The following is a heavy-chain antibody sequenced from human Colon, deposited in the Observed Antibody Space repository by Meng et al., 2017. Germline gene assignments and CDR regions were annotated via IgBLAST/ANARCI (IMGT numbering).Heavy chain of an antibody. CDR3: ARGGPYPDSSGFHWYFDL. J-gene: IGHJ2*01. V-gene: IGHV7-4-1*02. Sequence: LVRFGFDLKKPGAPVKVSCKASGYTFINYAINWVRQAPGQGLEWMGWINTHTGNPTYGQGFTGRFVLSSDTSVSTANLQISSLKAEDTAVYYCARGGPYPDSSGFHWYFDLWGRGTLVTVSS. D-gene: IGHD3-22*01. CDR1: GYTFINYA. CDR2: INTHTGNP.